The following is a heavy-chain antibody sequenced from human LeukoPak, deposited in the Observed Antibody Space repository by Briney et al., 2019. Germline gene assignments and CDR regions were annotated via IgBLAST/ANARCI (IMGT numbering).Heavy chain of an antibody. V-gene: IGHV3-23*01. D-gene: IGHD4-11*01. J-gene: IGHJ5*01. CDR2: ISGSGDST. CDR3: AKATVEGAPRAWFES. CDR1: GFTFRNYA. Sequence: GGSLRLSCATSGFTFRNYAMHWVRQAPEKGLEWVSVISGSGDSTYYTDSVKGRFTISRENSKNTLYLQMNRLTAEDTAVYYCAKATVEGAPRAWFESWGQGTLVTVSS.